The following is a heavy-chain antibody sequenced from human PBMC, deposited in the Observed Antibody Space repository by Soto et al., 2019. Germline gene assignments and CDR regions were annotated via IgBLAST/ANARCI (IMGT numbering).Heavy chain of an antibody. V-gene: IGHV4-31*03. CDR3: ARGPYDGMDV. Sequence: SETLSLTCTVSGGSISSGGYYWSWIRQHPGKGLEWIGYIYYSGSTYYNPSLKSRVTISVDTSKNQFSLKLSSVTAADTAVYYCARGPYDGMDVWGQGTTVTVSS. J-gene: IGHJ6*02. CDR2: IYYSGST. CDR1: GGSISSGGYY.